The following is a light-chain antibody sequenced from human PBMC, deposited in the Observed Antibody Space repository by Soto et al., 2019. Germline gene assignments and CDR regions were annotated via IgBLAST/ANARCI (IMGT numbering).Light chain of an antibody. CDR3: QQANSFPLT. Sequence: IQMTQSPSSVSASVGDRVTITCRASQGIGSWLGWYQQKPGKAPKLLIYAAASLQSGVPSRFSATFSGTEFTLTISSLQPEDLATYFCQQANSFPLTFGPGTKVDLK. CDR1: QGIGSW. V-gene: IGKV1-12*01. J-gene: IGKJ3*01. CDR2: AAA.